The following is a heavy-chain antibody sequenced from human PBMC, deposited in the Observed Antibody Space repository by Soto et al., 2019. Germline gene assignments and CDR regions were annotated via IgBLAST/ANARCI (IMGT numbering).Heavy chain of an antibody. CDR2: IDPSDSYT. CDR1: GYSFTGYW. D-gene: IGHD2-2*01. Sequence: GESLKISCNGSGYSFTGYWIGWVRQMPWKGLEWMGRIDPSDSYTNYSPSFQGHVTISADNSNNTLYVQMNSLKAEDTAVYYCVRDPYLPAAGRLSSLHYWGPGTLVTVSS. J-gene: IGHJ4*02. V-gene: IGHV5-10-1*01. CDR3: VRDPYLPAAGRLSSLHY.